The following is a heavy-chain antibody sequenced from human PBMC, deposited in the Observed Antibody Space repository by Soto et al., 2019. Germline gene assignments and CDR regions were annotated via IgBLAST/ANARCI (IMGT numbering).Heavy chain of an antibody. Sequence: ASVKVSCKASGYTFTMYGITWVRQAPGQGPEWMGWISTSNGNTDYSQKLQGRVTMTTDTSTSTAYMELRSLRSDDTAVYYCARDVGDYDSSGYYYFDYWGQGTMVTVSS. CDR3: ARDVGDYDSSGYYYFDY. J-gene: IGHJ4*02. V-gene: IGHV1-18*01. CDR1: GYTFTMYG. D-gene: IGHD3-22*01. CDR2: ISTSNGNT.